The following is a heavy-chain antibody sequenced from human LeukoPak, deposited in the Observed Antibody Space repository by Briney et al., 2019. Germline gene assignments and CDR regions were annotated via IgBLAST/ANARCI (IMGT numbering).Heavy chain of an antibody. J-gene: IGHJ6*02. V-gene: IGHV4-59*01. CDR1: GGSISSYY. CDR3: ARTHKPALRLGELSLYRSTSGYYYGMDV. D-gene: IGHD3-16*02. Sequence: SETLSLTCTVSGGSISSYYWSWIRQPPGKGLEWIGNIYYSGSTNYNASLKSRVTISVDTSKNQFSLKLSSVTAADTAVYYCARTHKPALRLGELSLYRSTSGYYYGMDVWGQGTTVTVSS. CDR2: IYYSGST.